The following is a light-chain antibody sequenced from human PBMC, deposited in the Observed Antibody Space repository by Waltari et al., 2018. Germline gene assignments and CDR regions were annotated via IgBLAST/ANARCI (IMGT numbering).Light chain of an antibody. CDR2: WAS. V-gene: IGKV4-1*01. CDR1: HSVLYSPNNKNY. J-gene: IGKJ2*01. Sequence: DIVMTQYPDPLAVSLGERANIHCKSSHSVLYSPNNKNYLAWYQQKPGQPPKLLIYWASTRESGVPDRFSGSGSGTNFTLTISSLQAEDVAVYYCQQHYTAPVTFGQGTKLEI. CDR3: QQHYTAPVT.